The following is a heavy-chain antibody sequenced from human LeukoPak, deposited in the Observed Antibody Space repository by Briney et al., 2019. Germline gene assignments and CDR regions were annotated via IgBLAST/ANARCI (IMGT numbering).Heavy chain of an antibody. CDR2: GIPIFGTA. J-gene: IGHJ4*02. Sequence: SSEKVSCKTSGGTFSSYAISWVRQAPGQGREWMGGGIPIFGTATNAQKFQGRVTITADKSTSTAYMELSSLRSEDTAVYYCARDGYNYYIDNWGQGTLVTVSS. V-gene: IGHV1-69*06. CDR1: GGTFSSYA. CDR3: ARDGYNYYIDN. D-gene: IGHD5-24*01.